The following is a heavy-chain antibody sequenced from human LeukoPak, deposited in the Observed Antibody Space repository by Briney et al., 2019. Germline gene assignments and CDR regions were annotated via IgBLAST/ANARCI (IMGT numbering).Heavy chain of an antibody. CDR3: AREEYSGSYYFDY. V-gene: IGHV3-21*01. CDR1: GLTFSSYS. J-gene: IGHJ4*02. Sequence: GGSLRLSCAASGLTFSSYSMNWVRQAPGKGLEWVSSISSSSSYIYYADSVKGRFTISRGNTKNSLYPQMNSLRAEDTAVYYCAREEYSGSYYFDYWGQGTLVTVSS. CDR2: ISSSSSYI. D-gene: IGHD1-26*01.